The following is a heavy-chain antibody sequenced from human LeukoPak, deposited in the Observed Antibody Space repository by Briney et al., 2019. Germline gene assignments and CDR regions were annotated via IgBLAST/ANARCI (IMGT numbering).Heavy chain of an antibody. CDR1: RYTFTGYY. D-gene: IGHD2-2*01. CDR3: ARESIVVVPAALASWDWFDP. J-gene: IGHJ5*02. CDR2: INPNSGGT. V-gene: IGHV1-2*02. Sequence: ASLKVSCKASRYTFTGYYLHSVRQAPGQGLEWMGWINPNSGGTNYAQKFQGRVTMTRDTSISTAYMELSRLRSDDTAVYYCARESIVVVPAALASWDWFDPWGQGTLVTVSS.